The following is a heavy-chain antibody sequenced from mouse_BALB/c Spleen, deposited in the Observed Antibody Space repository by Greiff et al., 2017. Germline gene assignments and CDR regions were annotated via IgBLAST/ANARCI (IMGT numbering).Heavy chain of an antibody. V-gene: IGHV2-9-2*01. CDR1: GFSLTSYD. J-gene: IGHJ3*01. CDR3: VILFAY. Sequence: VQGVESGPGLVAPSQSLSITCTVSGFSLTSYDISWIRQPPGKGLEWLGVIWTGGGTNYNSAFMSRLSISKDNSKSQVFLKMNSLQTDDTAIYYCVILFAYWGQGTLVTVSA. CDR2: IWTGGGT.